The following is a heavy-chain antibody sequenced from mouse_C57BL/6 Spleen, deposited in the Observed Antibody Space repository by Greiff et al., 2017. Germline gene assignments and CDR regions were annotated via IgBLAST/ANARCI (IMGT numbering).Heavy chain of an antibody. CDR3: AMHYGSSPYYYAMDY. V-gene: IGHV1-74*01. CDR2: IHPSDSDT. CDR1: GYTFTSYW. Sequence: QVQLQQPGAELVKPGASVKVSCKASGYTFTSYWMHWVKQRPGQGLEWIGRIHPSDSDTNYNQKFKGKATLTVDKSSSTAYMQLSSLTSEDSAVYYCAMHYGSSPYYYAMDYWGQGTSVTVSS. J-gene: IGHJ4*01. D-gene: IGHD1-1*01.